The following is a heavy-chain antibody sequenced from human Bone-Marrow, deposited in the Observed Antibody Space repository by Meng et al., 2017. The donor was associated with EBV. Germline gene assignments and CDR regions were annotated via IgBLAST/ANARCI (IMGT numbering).Heavy chain of an antibody. CDR3: AKNSGLDY. J-gene: IGHJ4*02. V-gene: IGHV3-23*05. CDR2: IYQSGSSA. Sequence: EVHLLESGGGLVQPGGSLRLSGAASGFTFSSQAMYWVRQAPGKGLEWVSGIYQSGSSAYYADSVKGRFTVSRDNSKNMLYLQMNSLRAEDTAIYYCAKNSGLDYWGQGTLVTVSS. CDR1: GFTFSSQA.